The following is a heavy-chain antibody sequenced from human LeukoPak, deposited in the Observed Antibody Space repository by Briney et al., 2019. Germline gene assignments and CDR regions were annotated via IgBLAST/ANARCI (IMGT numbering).Heavy chain of an antibody. V-gene: IGHV7-4-1*02. J-gene: IGHJ4*02. CDR1: GYTLTELS. CDR2: INTNTGNP. Sequence: ASVKVSCKVSGYTLTELSMHWVRQAPGQGLEWMGWINTNTGNPTYAQGFTGRFVFSLDTSVSTAYLQISSLKAEDTAVYYCARPDDSSSWYRVPFDYWGQGTLVTVSS. CDR3: ARPDDSSSWYRVPFDY. D-gene: IGHD6-13*01.